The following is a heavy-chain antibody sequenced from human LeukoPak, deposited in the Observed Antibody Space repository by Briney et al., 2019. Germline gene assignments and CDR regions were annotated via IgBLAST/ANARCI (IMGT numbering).Heavy chain of an antibody. CDR1: GYTFSDYY. D-gene: IGHD3-10*01. V-gene: IGHV1-2*02. J-gene: IGHJ2*01. CDR2: INPNTGAT. CDR3: ARYGERYGSYFDL. Sequence: ASVKVSCKASGYTFSDYYIHWVRQAPGQGLEWMGWINPNTGATNYAHNFQGRVTLTRDTSISTAYMELSRLRSDDTAAYYCARYGERYGSYFDLWGRGTLVTVSS.